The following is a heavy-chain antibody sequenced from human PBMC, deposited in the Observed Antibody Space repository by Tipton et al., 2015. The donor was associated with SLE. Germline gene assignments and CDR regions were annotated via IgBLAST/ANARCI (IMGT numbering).Heavy chain of an antibody. D-gene: IGHD7-27*01. CDR3: ARTNGGGATFFDH. J-gene: IGHJ4*02. V-gene: IGHV4-4*07. CDR2: VHRSGET. CDR1: RGSLTHFY. Sequence: TLSLTCTVSRGSLTHFYWSWFRQSAEGGLEWIGRVHRSGETHYSPSLSSRVTVSVDTSKNQFSLRLTSVIVADTAVYYCARTNGGGATFFDHWGQGTPVTVSS.